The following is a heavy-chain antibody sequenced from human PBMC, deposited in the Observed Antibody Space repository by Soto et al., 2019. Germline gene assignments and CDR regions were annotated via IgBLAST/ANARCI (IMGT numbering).Heavy chain of an antibody. CDR2: ISGSGGTT. Sequence: GGSLRLSCAASGFTFGSYAMSWVRQAPGKGLEWVSAISGSGGTTYYADSVKGRFTISRDNPKNTLYLQINSLRAEDTAVYYCASRSGNYFDYWGQGTLVTVSS. CDR1: GFTFGSYA. J-gene: IGHJ4*02. V-gene: IGHV3-23*01. CDR3: ASRSGNYFDY. D-gene: IGHD3-10*01.